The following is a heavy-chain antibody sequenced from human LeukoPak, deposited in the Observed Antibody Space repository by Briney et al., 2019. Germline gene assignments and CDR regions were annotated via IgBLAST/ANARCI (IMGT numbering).Heavy chain of an antibody. Sequence: PSETLSLICAVSGDSIRSGGHSWRGIRQAPGKPLEWIGYTSHSGSTYYNPSLKRRVTMSLDTSKNNFSLKLSSVSAADTAVYYCAKMYTAEVYFDYWGQGALVTVSS. CDR2: TSHSGST. CDR3: AKMYTAEVYFDY. J-gene: IGHJ4*02. CDR1: GDSIRSGGHS. V-gene: IGHV4-30-4*07. D-gene: IGHD5-18*01.